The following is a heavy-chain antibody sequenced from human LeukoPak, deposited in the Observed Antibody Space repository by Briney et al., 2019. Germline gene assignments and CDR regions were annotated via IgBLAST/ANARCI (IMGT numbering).Heavy chain of an antibody. J-gene: IGHJ4*02. V-gene: IGHV4-38-2*02. D-gene: IGHD5-12*01. CDR2: IYHSGST. CDR3: ARAGYSGYVVPPPADY. CDR1: GYSISSGYY. Sequence: SETLSLTCTVSGYSISSGYYWGWIRQPPGKGLEWIGSIYHSGSTYYNPSLKSRVTISVDTSKNQFSLKLSSVTAADTAVYYCARAGYSGYVVPPPADYWGQGTLVTVSS.